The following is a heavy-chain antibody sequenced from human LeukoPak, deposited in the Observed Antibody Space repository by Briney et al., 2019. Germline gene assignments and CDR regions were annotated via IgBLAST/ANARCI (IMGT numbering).Heavy chain of an antibody. CDR3: ARTYGSGSLDY. V-gene: IGHV3-7*01. J-gene: IGHJ4*02. CDR2: IKEDGSEK. CDR1: GFTFRNYW. D-gene: IGHD2-15*01. Sequence: GGSLRLSCAASGFTFRNYWMRWVRQAPGKGLEWVANIKEDGSEKYYVDSVKGRFTISRDNAKNSLYLQMNSLRAEDMAVYYCARTYGSGSLDYGGQGTLVTVSS.